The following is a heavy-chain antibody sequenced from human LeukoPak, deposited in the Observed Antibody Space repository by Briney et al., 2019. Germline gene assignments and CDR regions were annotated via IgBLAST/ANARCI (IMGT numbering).Heavy chain of an antibody. CDR3: ARGRRGRSISGYYYYYYMDV. Sequence: PSETLSLTCAVYGGSFSGYYWSWIRRPPGKGLEWIGEINHSGSTNYNPSLKSRVTISVDTSKNQFSLKLSSVTAADTAVYYCARGRRGRSISGYYYYYYMDVWGKGTTVTVSS. V-gene: IGHV4-34*01. D-gene: IGHD2-21*01. J-gene: IGHJ6*03. CDR2: INHSGST. CDR1: GGSFSGYY.